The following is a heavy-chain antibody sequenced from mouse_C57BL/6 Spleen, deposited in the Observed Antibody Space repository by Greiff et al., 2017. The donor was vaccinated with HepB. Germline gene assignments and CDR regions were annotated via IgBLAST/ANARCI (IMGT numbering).Heavy chain of an antibody. V-gene: IGHV5-4*03. Sequence: EVMLVESGGGLVKPGGSLKLSCAASGFTFSSYAMSWVRQTPEKRLEWVATISDGGSYTYYPDNVKGRFTISRDNAKNNLYLQMSHLKSEDTAMYYCARDYYGSSYVDWFAYWGQGTLVTVSA. J-gene: IGHJ3*01. CDR2: ISDGGSYT. CDR1: GFTFSSYA. CDR3: ARDYYGSSYVDWFAY. D-gene: IGHD1-1*01.